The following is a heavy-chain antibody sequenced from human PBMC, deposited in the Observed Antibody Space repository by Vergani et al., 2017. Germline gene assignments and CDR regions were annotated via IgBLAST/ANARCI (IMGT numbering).Heavy chain of an antibody. V-gene: IGHV5-51*01. CDR2: IYPGDSDT. J-gene: IGHJ3*02. Sequence: EVQLGQSGAEVKKPGESLKISCKGSGYSFTSYWIVWLRQMPGKGLEWMGIIYPGDSDTRNSPSFQGQVTISADKSISTAYLQWSSLKASDTAMYYCARCNSSGTYAFDIWGQGTMVTVSS. D-gene: IGHD6-19*01. CDR1: GYSFTSYW. CDR3: ARCNSSGTYAFDI.